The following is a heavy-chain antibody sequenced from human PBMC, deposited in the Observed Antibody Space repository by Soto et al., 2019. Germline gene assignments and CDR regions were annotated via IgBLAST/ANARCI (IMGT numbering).Heavy chain of an antibody. J-gene: IGHJ6*03. Sequence: EVQLLESGGGLVQPGGSLRLSCAASGFTFSSYAMSWVRQAPGKGLEWVSAISGSGGSTYYADSVKGRFTIARDNSKNTLYLQMNTLRAEDTAVYSCATDGYAFWSGDLGPGGWWYYYYMDVCSIGTSVTVSS. CDR3: ATDGYAFWSGDLGPGGWWYYYYMDV. D-gene: IGHD3-3*01. CDR1: GFTFSSYA. V-gene: IGHV3-23*01. CDR2: ISGSGGST.